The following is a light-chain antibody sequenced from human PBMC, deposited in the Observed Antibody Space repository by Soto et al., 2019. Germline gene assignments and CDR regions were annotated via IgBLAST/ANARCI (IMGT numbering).Light chain of an antibody. CDR3: SSYTSSSTL. CDR1: SSDVGGYNY. J-gene: IGLJ2*01. CDR2: DVS. Sequence: QSALTQPASVSGSPGQSITISCTGTSSDVGGYNYVSWYQQHPGKAPKLMIYDVSNRPSGVSNRFSGSKSGNTASLTISGLQAEDEADYYCSSYTSSSTLFGGETQLTVL. V-gene: IGLV2-14*01.